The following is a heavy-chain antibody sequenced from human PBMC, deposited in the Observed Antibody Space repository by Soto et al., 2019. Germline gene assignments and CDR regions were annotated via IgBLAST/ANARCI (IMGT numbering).Heavy chain of an antibody. CDR2: IKYSGTT. V-gene: IGHV4-39*01. CDR3: ARHGITVSYYDAFDI. D-gene: IGHD1-26*01. CDR1: CFFISSSRCH. J-gene: IGHJ3*02. Sequence: TSDTLSLTWTFSCFFISSSRCHLVCIRQPPGKGLEWIASIKYSGTTFYNPSLKSRVTLSVDTSKNQFALKLSSVTAAETAAYYCARHGITVSYYDAFDIWGQGTMVT.